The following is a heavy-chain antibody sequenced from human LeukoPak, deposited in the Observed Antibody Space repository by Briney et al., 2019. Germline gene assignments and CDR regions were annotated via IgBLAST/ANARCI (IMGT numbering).Heavy chain of an antibody. Sequence: ASVTVSCTASGYTFTGYYMHWVRQAPGQGLEWMGWINPNSGGTNYAQKFQGRVTMTRDTSISTAYMELSRLRSDDTAVYYCARTHSSSWSNYWGQGTLVTVSS. CDR1: GYTFTGYY. CDR2: INPNSGGT. D-gene: IGHD6-13*01. V-gene: IGHV1-2*02. J-gene: IGHJ4*02. CDR3: ARTHSSSWSNY.